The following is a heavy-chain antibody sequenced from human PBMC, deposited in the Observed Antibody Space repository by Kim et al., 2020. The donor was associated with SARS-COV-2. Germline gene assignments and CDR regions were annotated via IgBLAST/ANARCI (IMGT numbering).Heavy chain of an antibody. Sequence: GGSLRLSCITSGFTFQNFSMTWIRQAPGKGLEWVATVVLGEDEKYYGESVKGRFTISRDNAKNSVFLQMNSLRVEDTGVYFCARDLSRNYHYHMDVWGKG. CDR2: VVLGEDEK. D-gene: IGHD1-7*01. J-gene: IGHJ6*03. CDR1: GFTFQNFS. CDR3: ARDLSRNYHYHMDV. V-gene: IGHV3-7*01.